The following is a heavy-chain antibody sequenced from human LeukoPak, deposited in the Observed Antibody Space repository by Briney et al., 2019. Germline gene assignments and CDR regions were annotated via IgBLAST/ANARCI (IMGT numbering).Heavy chain of an antibody. CDR2: INPNSGAT. J-gene: IGHJ4*02. CDR1: GNTFICYY. V-gene: IGHV1-2*02. CDR3: ATGVNFDY. Sequence: ASVKVSCKASGNTFICYYMHWVRRAPGQGLEWMGWINPNSGATNYAQKFQGRVTMTRDTSITTAYMELSSLRSDDTAIFYCATGVNFDYWGQGTLVSVSS.